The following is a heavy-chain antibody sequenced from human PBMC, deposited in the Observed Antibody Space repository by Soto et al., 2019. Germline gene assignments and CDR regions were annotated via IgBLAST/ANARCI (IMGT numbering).Heavy chain of an antibody. J-gene: IGHJ6*02. V-gene: IGHV4-34*12. CDR2: IIHSEST. Sequence: SETLSLTCAISGAPITWGDYSWNWIRQPPGKGLEWIGEIIHSESTKYNPSLKSRVTISVDTSKNQFSLKLSSVTAADTAVYYCARQRPTDGRWEFANYYGMDVWGQGTPVTVSS. CDR3: ARQRPTDGRWEFANYYGMDV. D-gene: IGHD1-26*01. CDR1: GAPITWGDYS.